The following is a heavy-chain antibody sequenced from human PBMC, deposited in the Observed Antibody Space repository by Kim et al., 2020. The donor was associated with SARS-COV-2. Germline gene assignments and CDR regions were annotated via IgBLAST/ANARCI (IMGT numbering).Heavy chain of an antibody. Sequence: SETLSLTCTVSGGSISSSSYYWGWIRQPPGKGLEWIGSIYYSGSTYYNPSLKSRVTISVDTSKNQFSLKLSSVTAADTAVYYCVRHSLRFLEWANWFDPWGQGTLVTVSS. CDR3: VRHSLRFLEWANWFDP. CDR2: IYYSGST. D-gene: IGHD3-3*01. CDR1: GGSISSSSYY. V-gene: IGHV4-39*01. J-gene: IGHJ5*02.